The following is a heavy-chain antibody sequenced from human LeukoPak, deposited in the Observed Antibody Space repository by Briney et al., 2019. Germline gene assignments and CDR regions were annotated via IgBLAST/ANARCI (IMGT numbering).Heavy chain of an antibody. CDR3: TKDIYGDYYYGMDV. J-gene: IGHJ6*02. CDR1: GFTFDDYA. V-gene: IGHV3-43*02. CDR2: ISGDSTTM. Sequence: GGSLRLSCTASGFTFDDYAMHWVRQAPGNGLEWVSLISGDSTTMYYADSVKGRFTISRDDSKNSLYLQINSLRTENTALYYCTKDIYGDYYYGMDVWGQGTTVTVSS. D-gene: IGHD4-17*01.